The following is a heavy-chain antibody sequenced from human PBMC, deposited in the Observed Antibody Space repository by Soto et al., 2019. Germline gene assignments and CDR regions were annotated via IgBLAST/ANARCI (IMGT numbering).Heavy chain of an antibody. CDR3: ATTGSSAYYYGSGGWFDP. CDR1: GGSISSNNW. V-gene: IGHV4-4*02. D-gene: IGHD3-10*01. J-gene: IGHJ5*02. Sequence: SETLSLTCAVSGGSISSNNWWSWVRQPPGKGLEWLGEAYHSGSTNCSPSLKSRVTISVDKSKNQFSLKLTSVTAADTAVYYCATTGSSAYYYGSGGWFDPWGQGTLVTVSS. CDR2: AYHSGST.